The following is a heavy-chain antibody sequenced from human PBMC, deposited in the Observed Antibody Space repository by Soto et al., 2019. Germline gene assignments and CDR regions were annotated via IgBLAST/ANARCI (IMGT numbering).Heavy chain of an antibody. V-gene: IGHV3-33*01. J-gene: IGHJ4*02. CDR2: IWHDGKNK. Sequence: QVQVVESGGGVVQPGRSLRLSCAASGFAFSAFGMHWVRQAPGKGLEWVAVIWHDGKNKDYADYAKGRFTISRDNSRNILYLEMNSLRVEETAVYYCARDPGQDEAMDYWGQGTLVTVSS. CDR1: GFAFSAFG. CDR3: ARDPGQDEAMDY.